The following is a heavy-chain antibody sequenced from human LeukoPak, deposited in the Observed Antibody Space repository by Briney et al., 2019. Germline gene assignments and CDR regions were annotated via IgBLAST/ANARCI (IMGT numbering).Heavy chain of an antibody. D-gene: IGHD6-13*01. CDR2: ISYDGSYK. CDR1: GFTFSSYA. Sequence: GGSLRLSCAASGFTFSSYAMHWVRQAPGKGLEWVAVISYDGSYKYYADSVKGRFTISRDNSKSTLYLQMNSLRAEDTAVYYCARDHSSSWFGWFDPWGQGTLVTVSS. J-gene: IGHJ5*02. V-gene: IGHV3-30-3*01. CDR3: ARDHSSSWFGWFDP.